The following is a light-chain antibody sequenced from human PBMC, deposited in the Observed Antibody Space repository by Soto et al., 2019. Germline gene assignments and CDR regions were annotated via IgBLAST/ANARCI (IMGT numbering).Light chain of an antibody. CDR1: SSDVGGYNY. CDR3: CSFAGGYIYV. CDR2: DVN. Sequence: QSVLTQPRSVSGSPGQSVTISCTGTSSDVGGYNYVSWYQQHPGKAPKLMIYDVNKRPSGVPDRFSGSKSGNTASLTISVLHADDEANYYCCSFAGGYIYVFGTGTKLTVL. J-gene: IGLJ1*01. V-gene: IGLV2-11*01.